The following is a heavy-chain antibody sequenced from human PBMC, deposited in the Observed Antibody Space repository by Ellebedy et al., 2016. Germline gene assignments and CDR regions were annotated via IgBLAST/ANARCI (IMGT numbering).Heavy chain of an antibody. CDR2: ISYDGSNK. Sequence: GGSLRFSCAASGFTFSSYAMHWVRQASGKGLEWVAVISYDGSNKYYADSVKGRFTISRDNSKNTLYLQMNSLRAEDTAVYYCARVRRSVREGLVYGMDVWGQGTTVTVSS. V-gene: IGHV3-30-3*01. J-gene: IGHJ6*02. CDR1: GFTFSSYA. D-gene: IGHD3-10*01. CDR3: ARVRRSVREGLVYGMDV.